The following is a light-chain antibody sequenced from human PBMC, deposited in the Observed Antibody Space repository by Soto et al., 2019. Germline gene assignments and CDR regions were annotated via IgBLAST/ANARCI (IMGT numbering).Light chain of an antibody. CDR2: GAS. CDR3: RQYGSSPT. J-gene: IGKJ4*01. Sequence: EIVLTQSPGTLSLSPGERATLSCRASQSVSSSYLAWYQQKPGQAPRLLIYGASSRSTGFPNRFSGSGSGTDFTLTISRLEPEDLAVYYCRQYGSSPTFGGGTKVEIK. CDR1: QSVSSSY. V-gene: IGKV3-20*01.